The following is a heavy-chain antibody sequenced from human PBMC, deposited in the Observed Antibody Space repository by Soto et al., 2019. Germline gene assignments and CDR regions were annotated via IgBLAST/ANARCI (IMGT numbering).Heavy chain of an antibody. Sequence: PSQTLSLTCAISGDSVSSNSAAWNWIRQSPSRGLKWLGRTYYRSKWYNDYAVSVKSRITINPDTSKNQFSLQLNSVTPEDTAVYYCARAHYWNGVGVDYYYYMDVWGKGTTVTVSS. J-gene: IGHJ6*03. CDR1: GDSVSSNSAA. V-gene: IGHV6-1*01. CDR2: TYYRSKWYN. CDR3: ARAHYWNGVGVDYYYYMDV. D-gene: IGHD1-1*01.